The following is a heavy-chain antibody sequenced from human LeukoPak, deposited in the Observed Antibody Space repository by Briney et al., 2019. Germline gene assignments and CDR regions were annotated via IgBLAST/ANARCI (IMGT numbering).Heavy chain of an antibody. CDR2: ISGGGGDT. CDR1: GFTFSYA. V-gene: IGHV3-23*01. J-gene: IGHJ4*02. CDR3: AKAGDYRTFDY. Sequence: GGSLRLSRAGSGFTFSYAMSWVRPAPGKGLEWVSTISGGGGDTYYADSVNGRFTISRDNSKNTLYLQMNSLRAEDTAVYYCAKAGDYRTFDYWGQGTLVTVSS. D-gene: IGHD4-17*01.